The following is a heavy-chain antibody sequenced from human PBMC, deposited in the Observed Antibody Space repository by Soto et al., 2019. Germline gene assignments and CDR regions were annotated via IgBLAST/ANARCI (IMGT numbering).Heavy chain of an antibody. D-gene: IGHD3-3*01. CDR1: GGSISSYY. J-gene: IGHJ5*02. CDR2: IYYSGST. Sequence: ASETLSLTCTVSGGSISSYYWSLIRQPPGKGLEWIGYIYYSGSTNYNPSLKSRVTISVDTSKNQFSLKLSSVTAADTAVYYCARVGGPAYYDFWSGYYTRSWFDPWGQGTLVTVSS. V-gene: IGHV4-59*01. CDR3: ARVGGPAYYDFWSGYYTRSWFDP.